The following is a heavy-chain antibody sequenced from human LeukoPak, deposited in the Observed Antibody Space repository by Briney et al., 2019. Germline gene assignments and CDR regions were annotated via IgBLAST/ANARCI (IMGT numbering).Heavy chain of an antibody. V-gene: IGHV3-9*01. D-gene: IGHD3-10*01. CDR1: GFIFNDYG. J-gene: IGHJ3*02. CDR2: ISGNSGSI. CDR3: TKDMGGRRSYYLSAAFDI. Sequence: GGSLRLSCAGSGFIFNDYGMHLVRQAPGKGLEWVSGISGNSGSIGYADSVKGRFTISRDNARNSLYLQMNRLREEDAALYYCTKDMGGRRSYYLSAAFDIWGQGTMVTVSS.